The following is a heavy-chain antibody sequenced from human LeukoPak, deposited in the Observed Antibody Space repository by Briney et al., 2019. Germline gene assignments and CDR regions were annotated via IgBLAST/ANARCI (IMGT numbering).Heavy chain of an antibody. V-gene: IGHV4-4*09. D-gene: IGHD3-16*01. CDR1: GGSISTYY. Sequence: SETLSLTCIVSGGSISTYYWGWIRQPPGKGLEWIGYIYTSESTTYNPSLKGPVIISVDTSKNQLSLKLRSVTAADTAACYCARRLRFSYYMDVWGKGTIVTVSS. CDR3: ARRLRFSYYMDV. J-gene: IGHJ6*03. CDR2: IYTSEST.